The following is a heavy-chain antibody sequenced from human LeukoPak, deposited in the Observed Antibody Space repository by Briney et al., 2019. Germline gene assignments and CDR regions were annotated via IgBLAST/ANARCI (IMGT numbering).Heavy chain of an antibody. CDR3: AKDGEYNWNPIDY. J-gene: IGHJ4*02. V-gene: IGHV3-30*02. CDR2: IRYDGTNK. Sequence: GGSLRLSCAASGFTFSRFGMHWVRQAPGKGLEWVAFIRYDGTNKYYADSVKGRFTISRDNSRNTLSLQMNSLRNEDTAVYYCAKDGEYNWNPIDYWGQGTLVTVPS. CDR1: GFTFSRFG. D-gene: IGHD1-20*01.